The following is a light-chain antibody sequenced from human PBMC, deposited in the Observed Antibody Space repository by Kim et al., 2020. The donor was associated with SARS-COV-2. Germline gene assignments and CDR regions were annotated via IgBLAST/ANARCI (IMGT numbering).Light chain of an antibody. V-gene: IGLV2-14*03. CDR1: SSDVGGYNY. CDR2: DVS. Sequence: HSITISCPGTSSDVGGYNYGSWYQHHPGKAPKLMIYDVSNRPSGVSNRFSGSKSGNTASLTISGLQAEDEADYYCSSYTSSSTYVFGTGTKVTVL. CDR3: SSYTSSSTYV. J-gene: IGLJ1*01.